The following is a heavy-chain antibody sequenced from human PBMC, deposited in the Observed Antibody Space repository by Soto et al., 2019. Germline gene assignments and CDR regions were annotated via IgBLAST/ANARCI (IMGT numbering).Heavy chain of an antibody. CDR2: IFHTGTT. D-gene: IGHD3-22*01. V-gene: IGHV4-31*03. CDR1: GASLTSGGYY. Sequence: QVQLQESGPGLAKPSQTVSLTCTVSGASLTSGGYYWTWIRQVPGKDLEWIGYIFHTGTTFYTPSDKSRVLMSIDTSDNYDSLNLNSVTVADTAVYYCARGLGYDSNGRFLAAVDSWGHGTLVTVSA. CDR3: ARGLGYDSNGRFLAAVDS. J-gene: IGHJ3*02.